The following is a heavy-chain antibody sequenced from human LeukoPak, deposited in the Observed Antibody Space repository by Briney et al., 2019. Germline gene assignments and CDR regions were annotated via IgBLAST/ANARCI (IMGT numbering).Heavy chain of an antibody. CDR3: ARGLSSYGYFDY. CDR2: ISYDGSNK. CDR1: GFTFSSYA. Sequence: GGSLRVSCAASGFTFSSYAMHWVRQAPGKGLEWVAVISYDGSNKYYADSVKGRFTISRDNSKNTLYLQMNSLRAEDTAVYYCARGLSSYGYFDYWGQGTLVTVSS. V-gene: IGHV3-30-3*01. D-gene: IGHD5-18*01. J-gene: IGHJ4*02.